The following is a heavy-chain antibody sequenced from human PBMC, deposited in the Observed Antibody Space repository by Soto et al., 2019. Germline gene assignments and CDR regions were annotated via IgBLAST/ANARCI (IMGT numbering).Heavy chain of an antibody. CDR3: ARFSDFWTGYSDTDHGMDV. CDR2: INHSGST. V-gene: IGHV4-34*01. Sequence: ASESLSLTCAVYGGSFSGYYWSWIRQPPGKGLEWIGEINHSGSTNYNPSLKSRVTISVDTSKNQFSLKLSSVTAADTAVYYCARFSDFWTGYSDTDHGMDVWGQGTTVTVPS. CDR1: GGSFSGYY. J-gene: IGHJ6*02. D-gene: IGHD3-3*01.